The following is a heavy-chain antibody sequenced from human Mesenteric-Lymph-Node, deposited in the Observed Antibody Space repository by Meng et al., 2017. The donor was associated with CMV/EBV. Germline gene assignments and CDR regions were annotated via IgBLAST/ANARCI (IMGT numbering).Heavy chain of an antibody. V-gene: IGHV3-48*01. D-gene: IGHD2-8*02. Sequence: GESLKISCAASGFTFSDYWIHWVRQTPGKGLEWLSYISGDSGLRYYADSVKGRFTISRDNAKNSLYLQMNSLRAEDTALYYCVGGGLFYFDYWGLGTLVTVSS. CDR2: ISGDSGLR. CDR1: GFTFSDYW. CDR3: VGGGLFYFDY. J-gene: IGHJ4*02.